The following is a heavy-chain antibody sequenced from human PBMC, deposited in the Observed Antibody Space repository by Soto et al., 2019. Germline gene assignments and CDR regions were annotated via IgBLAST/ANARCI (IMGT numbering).Heavy chain of an antibody. J-gene: IGHJ4*02. Sequence: PGESLKISCKGSGYTFANYWIGWVRQMPGKGLEWMGIIYPGDSDARYSPSFQGQVTISADKSISTAYLQWATLKASDTATYYCARSDGVVAAAVDYWGQGTLVTVSS. D-gene: IGHD2-15*01. CDR3: ARSDGVVAAAVDY. CDR1: GYTFANYW. V-gene: IGHV5-51*01. CDR2: IYPGDSDA.